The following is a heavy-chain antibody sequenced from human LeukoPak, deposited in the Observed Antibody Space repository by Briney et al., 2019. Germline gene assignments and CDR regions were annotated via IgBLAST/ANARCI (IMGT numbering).Heavy chain of an antibody. CDR2: IKTKANSYAT. CDR3: AREVLHFDY. CDR1: GFTFSDSA. V-gene: IGHV3-73*01. Sequence: PGGSLRLSCAASGFTFSDSAMHWVRQASGKGLEWVGRIKTKANSYATAYAASVKGRFTISRDNAKNSLYLQMNSLRAEDTAVYYCAREVLHFDYWGQGTLVTVSS. J-gene: IGHJ4*02.